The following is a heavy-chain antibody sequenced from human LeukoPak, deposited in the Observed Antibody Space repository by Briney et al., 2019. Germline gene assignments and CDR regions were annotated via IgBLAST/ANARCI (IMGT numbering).Heavy chain of an antibody. D-gene: IGHD6-19*01. V-gene: IGHV4-59*08. Sequence: SETLSLTCTVSGGSISSYYWSWIRQPPGKGLEWIGYIYYSGSTNYNPSLRSRVTISVDTSKNQFSLKLTSVTAADTAVYYCARGSGWYGSDYWGRGILVTVSS. CDR1: GGSISSYY. J-gene: IGHJ4*02. CDR2: IYYSGST. CDR3: ARGSGWYGSDY.